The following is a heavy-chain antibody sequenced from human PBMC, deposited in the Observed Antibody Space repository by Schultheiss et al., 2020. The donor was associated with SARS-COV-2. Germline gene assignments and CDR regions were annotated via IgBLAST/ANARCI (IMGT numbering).Heavy chain of an antibody. J-gene: IGHJ4*02. CDR2: INHSGST. D-gene: IGHD1/OR15-1a*01. Sequence: SETLSLTCAVYGGSFSGYYWSWIRQPPGKGLEWIGEINHSGSTNYNPSLKSRVTISVDTSKNQFSLKLSSVTAADTAVYYCARRTHLARTFDYWGQGTLVTVSS. V-gene: IGHV4-34*01. CDR1: GGSFSGYY. CDR3: ARRTHLARTFDY.